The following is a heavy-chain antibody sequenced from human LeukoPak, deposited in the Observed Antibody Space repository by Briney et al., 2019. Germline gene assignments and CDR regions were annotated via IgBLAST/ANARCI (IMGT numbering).Heavy chain of an antibody. CDR3: ASLRGY. J-gene: IGHJ4*02. CDR1: GFTFSSYA. V-gene: IGHV3-23*01. Sequence: PGGSLRLSCAASGFTFSSYAMSWVRQAPGEGLQCVSGISNSGGGTYYADSVKGRFTISRDNSKNTLYLQMNSLRVEDTAVYYCASLRGYWGQGTPVTVSS. CDR2: ISNSGGGT. D-gene: IGHD3-16*01.